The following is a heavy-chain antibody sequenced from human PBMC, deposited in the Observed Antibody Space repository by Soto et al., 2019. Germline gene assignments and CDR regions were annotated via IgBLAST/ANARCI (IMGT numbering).Heavy chain of an antibody. CDR3: AMPYYDFWSGLPKTRPTYYYYGMDV. CDR1: GYSFTSYW. V-gene: IGHV5-51*01. Sequence: PGESLKISCKGSGYSFTSYWIGWVRQMPGKGLEWMGIIYPGDSDTRYSPSFQGQVTISADKSISTAYLQWSSLKASGTAMYYCAMPYYDFWSGLPKTRPTYYYYGMDVWGQGTTVTVSS. CDR2: IYPGDSDT. D-gene: IGHD3-3*01. J-gene: IGHJ6*02.